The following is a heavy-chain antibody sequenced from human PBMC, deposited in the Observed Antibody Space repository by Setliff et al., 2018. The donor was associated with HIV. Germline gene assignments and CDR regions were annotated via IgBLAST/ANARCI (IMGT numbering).Heavy chain of an antibody. V-gene: IGHV4-39*01. Sequence: TLSLTCTVSGDSITCNDYYWGWIRQPPGKGLEWIGIIHYNGRAYYDPSLKSRVTISVDSSLTQFSLKLRSVTASDSALYYCARYTSKVDWFDPWGQGALVTVSS. J-gene: IGHJ5*02. CDR2: IHYNGRA. CDR3: ARYTSKVDWFDP. D-gene: IGHD2-2*02. CDR1: GDSITCNDYY.